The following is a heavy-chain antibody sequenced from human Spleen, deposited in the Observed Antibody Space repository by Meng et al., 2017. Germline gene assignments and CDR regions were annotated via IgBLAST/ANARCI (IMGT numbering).Heavy chain of an antibody. CDR2: INSDGSRT. J-gene: IGHJ6*02. CDR3: AKGEYCRSRRYGLDV. D-gene: IGHD2-2*01. V-gene: IGHV3-74*01. Sequence: GESLKISCAASGFTFSSYWMHWVRQAPGKGLVWVSRINSDGSRTSYADSVKGRFTISRDNAKNTLYLQMNSLRAEDTAVYYCAKGEYCRSRRYGLDVWGQGTMVTVSS. CDR1: GFTFSSYW.